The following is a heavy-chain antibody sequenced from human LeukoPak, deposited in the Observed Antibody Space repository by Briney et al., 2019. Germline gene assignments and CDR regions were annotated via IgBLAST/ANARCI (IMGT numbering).Heavy chain of an antibody. Sequence: SETLSLTCTVSGGSLSITSYYWGWIRQPPGEGLEWIGYIHYSGSTNYNPSLKSRVSISVDTSKNQFSLKLSSVTAADTAVYYCARGGYSYGDLTWFDPWAKGTLVTVSS. J-gene: IGHJ5*02. CDR1: GGSLSITSYY. D-gene: IGHD5-18*01. CDR3: ARGGYSYGDLTWFDP. CDR2: IHYSGST. V-gene: IGHV4-30-4*08.